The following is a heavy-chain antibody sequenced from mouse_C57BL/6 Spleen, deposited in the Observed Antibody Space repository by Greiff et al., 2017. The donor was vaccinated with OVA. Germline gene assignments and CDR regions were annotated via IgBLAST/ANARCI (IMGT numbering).Heavy chain of an antibody. CDR2: INPNNGGT. CDR1: GYTFTDYY. J-gene: IGHJ2*01. CDR3: ARGADDYDGFDY. Sequence: EVQLQQSGPELVKPGASVKISCKASGYTFTDYYMNWVKQSHGKSLEWIGDINPNNGGTSYNQKFKGKATLTVDKSSSTAYMELRSLTSEDSAVYYCARGADDYDGFDYWGQGTTLTVSS. D-gene: IGHD2-4*01. V-gene: IGHV1-26*01.